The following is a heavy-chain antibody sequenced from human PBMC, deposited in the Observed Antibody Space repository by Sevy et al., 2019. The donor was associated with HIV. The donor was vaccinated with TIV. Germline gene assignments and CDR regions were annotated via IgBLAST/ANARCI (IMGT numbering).Heavy chain of an antibody. Sequence: GGSLRLSCAASGFTFSDFAMAWVRQAPGKGLEWVALILFDGRNKYYADSVMGRFTISRDNSKKTLFLEMNSLRHDDTDMYYCASRGGDFWNGYNFDHWGQGTLVTVSS. CDR1: GFTFSDFA. V-gene: IGHV3-30*03. CDR2: ILFDGRNK. CDR3: ASRGGDFWNGYNFDH. D-gene: IGHD3-3*01. J-gene: IGHJ4*02.